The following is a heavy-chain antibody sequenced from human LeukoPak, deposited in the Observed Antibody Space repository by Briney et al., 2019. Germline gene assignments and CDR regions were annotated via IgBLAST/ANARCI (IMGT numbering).Heavy chain of an antibody. D-gene: IGHD3-10*01. CDR3: ARAVSGSGIYHVDT. V-gene: IGHV4-30-2*01. CDR2: FYHSGSS. Sequence: SETLSLTCAVSGGSINSGAYSWSWIRQPPGKGLEWLGYFYHSGSSYYNPSLKSRVTISVDRSKNQFSLTLSPVTAADTAVYYCARAVSGSGIYHVDTWGQGILVTVSS. J-gene: IGHJ5*02. CDR1: GGSINSGAYS.